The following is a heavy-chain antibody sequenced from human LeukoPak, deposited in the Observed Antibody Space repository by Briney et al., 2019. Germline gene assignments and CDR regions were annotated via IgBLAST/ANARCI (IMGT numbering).Heavy chain of an antibody. CDR2: ISYDGTNK. V-gene: IGHV3-30-3*01. J-gene: IGHJ4*02. D-gene: IGHD2-15*01. CDR1: GFTFSSYA. Sequence: GGSLRLSCAASGFTFSSYAMHWVRQAPGKGLEWVALISYDGTNKYYADSVKGRFTISRDNSKNTLYLQMNSLRAEDTAVYYCARADIFDYWGQGTLVTVSS. CDR3: ARADIFDY.